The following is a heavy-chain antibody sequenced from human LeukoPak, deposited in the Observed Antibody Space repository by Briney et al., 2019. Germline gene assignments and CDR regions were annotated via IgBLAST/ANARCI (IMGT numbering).Heavy chain of an antibody. CDR3: TGSDLTYGPFDY. CDR2: MWYDGTNR. V-gene: IGHV3-33*01. CDR1: GFTLSTYG. J-gene: IGHJ4*02. D-gene: IGHD3-10*01. Sequence: PGGSLRLSCVASGFTLSTYGMHWVRQAPGRGLEWVAAMWYDGTNRDYADSVEGRFTISRDISKHTLYLQMNSLRPEDTAVYYCTGSDLTYGPFDYWGQGALVTVSS.